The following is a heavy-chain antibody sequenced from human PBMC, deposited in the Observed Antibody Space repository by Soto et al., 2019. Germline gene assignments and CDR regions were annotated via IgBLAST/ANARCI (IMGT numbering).Heavy chain of an antibody. J-gene: IGHJ5*02. D-gene: IGHD3-3*01. Sequence: PSETLSFTCGVYGGSLSPYYWSWIRQTPGKGLEWIAEINHSGTINYNPSLESRVTISIDTSKNQFSLKLTSVTAADTAVYYCARWYYDFWSGLFTHYFDPWGQGTQVTVSS. CDR2: INHSGTI. CDR3: ARWYYDFWSGLFTHYFDP. CDR1: GGSLSPYY. V-gene: IGHV4-34*01.